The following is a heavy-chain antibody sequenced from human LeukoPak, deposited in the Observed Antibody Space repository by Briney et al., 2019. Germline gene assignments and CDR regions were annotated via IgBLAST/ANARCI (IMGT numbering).Heavy chain of an antibody. CDR2: ISGSSSTI. V-gene: IGHV3-48*03. D-gene: IGHD6-6*01. CDR3: ARDLKGDAARRHTFDY. CDR1: GFTFSSYE. J-gene: IGHJ4*02. Sequence: GGSLRLSCAASGFTFSSYEMNWVRQAPGKGLEWVSYISGSSSTIYYADSVKGRFTIPRDNAKNSLYLQMNSLRAEDTAVYFCARDLKGDAARRHTFDYWGPGTLVTVSS.